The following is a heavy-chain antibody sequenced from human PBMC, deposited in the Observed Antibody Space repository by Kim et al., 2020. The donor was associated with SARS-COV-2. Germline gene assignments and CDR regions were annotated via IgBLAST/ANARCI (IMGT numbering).Heavy chain of an antibody. V-gene: IGHV3-11*03. D-gene: IGHD3-16*01. CDR2: ISSSSSYI. CDR1: GFTFSDYY. J-gene: IGHJ4*02. CDR3: ARGGDGYTIPPHFDY. Sequence: GGSLRLSCAASGFTFSDYYMSWIRQAPGKGLEWVSYISSSSSYINYADSVKGRFTISRDNAKNSLYLQMNSLRAEDTAVYYCARGGDGYTIPPHFDYWGQGTLVTVSS.